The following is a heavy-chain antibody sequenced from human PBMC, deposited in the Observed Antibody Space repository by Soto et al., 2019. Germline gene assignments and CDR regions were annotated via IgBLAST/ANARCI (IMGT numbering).Heavy chain of an antibody. D-gene: IGHD2-21*01. CDR2: ISYDGSNK. V-gene: IGHV3-30*18. CDR3: AKELGWWTEAYYYYGMDV. Sequence: HPGGSLRLSCAASGFTFSSYGMHWVRQAPGKGLEWVAVISYDGSNKYYADSVKGRFTISRDNSKNTLYLQMNSLRAEDTAVYYCAKELGWWTEAYYYYGMDVWGQGTTVTVSS. CDR1: GFTFSSYG. J-gene: IGHJ6*02.